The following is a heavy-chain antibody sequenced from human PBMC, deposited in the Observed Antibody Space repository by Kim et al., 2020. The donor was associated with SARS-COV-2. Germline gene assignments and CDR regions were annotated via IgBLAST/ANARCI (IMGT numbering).Heavy chain of an antibody. CDR1: GGSFSGYY. J-gene: IGHJ4*02. CDR3: ATESRYCSSTSCYKRVY. CDR2: INHSGST. Sequence: SETLSLTCAVYGGSFSGYYWSWIRQPPGKGLEWIGEINHSGSTNYNPSLKSRVTISVDTSKNQFSLKLSSVTAADTAVYYCATESRYCSSTSCYKRVYWGQGTLVTVSS. D-gene: IGHD2-2*02. V-gene: IGHV4-34*01.